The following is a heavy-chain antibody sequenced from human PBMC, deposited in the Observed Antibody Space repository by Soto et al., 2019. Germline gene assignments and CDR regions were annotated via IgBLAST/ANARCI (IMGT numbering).Heavy chain of an antibody. J-gene: IGHJ4*02. CDR1: GDTLSSSGVA. Sequence: QVPLQESGPGLVQPSQTLSLTCAVSGDTLSSSGVAWNWIRQSPSRGLEWLGRTYYTSQWYNDYAASVQSRITITPETSPNRFPLPLNCVTLDDTAVYSCARGRVSAFAYWGQGTRVTVSS. V-gene: IGHV6-1*01. CDR3: ARGRVSAFAY. CDR2: TYYTSQWYN. D-gene: IGHD4-4*01.